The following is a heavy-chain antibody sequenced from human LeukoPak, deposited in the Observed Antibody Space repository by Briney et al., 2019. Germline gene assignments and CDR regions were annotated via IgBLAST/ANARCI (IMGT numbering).Heavy chain of an antibody. V-gene: IGHV3-21*01. Sequence: PGGSLRLSCAASGFTFSSYSMNWVRQAPGKGLEWVSSISSSSSYIYYADSVKGRFTISRDNAKNSLYLQMNSLRAEDTAVYYCARDTGGGYYYDSSGYFGYWGQGTLVTVSS. CDR3: ARDTGGGYYYDSSGYFGY. CDR2: ISSSSSYI. D-gene: IGHD3-22*01. J-gene: IGHJ4*02. CDR1: GFTFSSYS.